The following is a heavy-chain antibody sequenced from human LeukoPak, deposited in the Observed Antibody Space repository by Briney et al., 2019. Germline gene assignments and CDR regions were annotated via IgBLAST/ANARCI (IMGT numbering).Heavy chain of an antibody. J-gene: IGHJ4*02. CDR1: GFTFSSYS. V-gene: IGHV3-23*01. CDR2: ISGGDGST. D-gene: IGHD6-13*01. CDR3: AKGSSRAAETDY. Sequence: GGSLRLSCAASGFTFSSYSMNWVRQAPGKGLEWVSTISGGDGSTYYADSGKGRFTISRDNSKNMLYLQMNSLRAEDTAVCYCAKGSSRAAETDYWGQGTLVTVSS.